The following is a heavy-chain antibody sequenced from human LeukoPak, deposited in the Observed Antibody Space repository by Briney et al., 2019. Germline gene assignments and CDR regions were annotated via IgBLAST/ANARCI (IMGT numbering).Heavy chain of an antibody. CDR3: AKVSGIVATIPYYFDY. V-gene: IGHV3-23*01. CDR1: GFTFSSYA. J-gene: IGHJ4*02. D-gene: IGHD5-12*01. Sequence: GGSLRLSCAASGFTFSSYAMSWVRQAPGKGLEWGSAISGSGGSTYYADSVKGRFTISRDNSKNTLYLQMNSLRAEDTAVYYCAKVSGIVATIPYYFDYWGQGTLVTVSS. CDR2: ISGSGGST.